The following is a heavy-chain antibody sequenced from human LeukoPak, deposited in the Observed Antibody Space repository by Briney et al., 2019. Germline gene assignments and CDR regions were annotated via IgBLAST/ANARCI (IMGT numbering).Heavy chain of an antibody. CDR3: ARGGDHYYYYMDV. CDR1: GGSISSSNYN. J-gene: IGHJ6*03. CDR2: INHSGST. Sequence: SETLSLTCSVSGGSISSSNYNGGWVRHPPGKGLEWIGEINHSGSTNYNPSLKSRVTISVDTSKNQFSLKLSSVTAADTAVYYCARGGDHYYYYMDVWGKGTTVTVSS. V-gene: IGHV4-39*07. D-gene: IGHD3-10*01.